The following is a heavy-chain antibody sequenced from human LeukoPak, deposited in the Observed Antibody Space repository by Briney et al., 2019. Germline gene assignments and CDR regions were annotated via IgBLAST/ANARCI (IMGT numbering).Heavy chain of an antibody. CDR1: GFMFSSYA. J-gene: IGHJ4*02. CDR3: AKGGSYTIDY. D-gene: IGHD1-26*01. CDR2: INSDGSST. Sequence: PGGSLRLSCAASGFMFSSYAMSWVRQAPGKGLEWVSRINSDGSSTSYADSVKGRFTISRDNAKNTLHLQMKSLTVEDTAVYYCAKGGSYTIDYWGQGILVSVSS. V-gene: IGHV3-74*01.